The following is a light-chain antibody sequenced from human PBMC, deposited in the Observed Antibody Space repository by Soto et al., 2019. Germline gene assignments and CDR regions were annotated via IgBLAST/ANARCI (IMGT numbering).Light chain of an antibody. CDR2: GVS. V-gene: IGLV2-14*01. CDR1: SSDVGGYNY. CDR3: SSYTSSSTLDV. J-gene: IGLJ1*01. Sequence: QSALTQPASVSGSPGQSITISCTGTSSDVGGYNYVSWYQQHPGKAPKLMIYGVSNRPSGVSNRFSGSKSGNTASLTISGLQADDEADYYCSSYTSSSTLDVFGTGTKLTVL.